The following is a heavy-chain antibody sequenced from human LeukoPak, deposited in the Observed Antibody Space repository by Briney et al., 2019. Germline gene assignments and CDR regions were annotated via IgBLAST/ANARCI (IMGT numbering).Heavy chain of an antibody. CDR1: GFTFSSYA. CDR3: AKDQVWIVVGSFDY. D-gene: IGHD3-22*01. CDR2: ISDDGTKE. V-gene: IGHV3-30-3*01. Sequence: PGKSLRLSCVASGFTFSSYAMHCVRQAPGKGLEWVAVISDDGTKEYYADSVKGRFTISRDNSRNTVYTSKSTLFLQMNSLRPEDTAVYYCAKDQVWIVVGSFDYWGQGTLVTVSS. J-gene: IGHJ4*02.